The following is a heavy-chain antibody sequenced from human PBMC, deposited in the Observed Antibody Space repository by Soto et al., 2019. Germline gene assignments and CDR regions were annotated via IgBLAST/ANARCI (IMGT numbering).Heavy chain of an antibody. CDR1: GISLSTSGVG. CDR3: AHIHSCGSGSFLLSPSNWFDL. Sequence: QITLKESGPTLVKATQTLTLTCTFSGISLSTSGVGVGWIRQPPGKALEWLALIYWDDDKFYSPSLKSRLTNTKDTSNNLVVLTITNMDAVDTATYSCAHIHSCGSGSFLLSPSNWFDLWGQGTLVTVSS. CDR2: IYWDDDK. V-gene: IGHV2-5*02. J-gene: IGHJ5*02. D-gene: IGHD3-10*01.